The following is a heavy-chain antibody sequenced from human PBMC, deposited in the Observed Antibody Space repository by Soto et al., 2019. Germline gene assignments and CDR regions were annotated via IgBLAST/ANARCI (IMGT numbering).Heavy chain of an antibody. CDR1: GFTFSTYA. J-gene: IGHJ3*01. V-gene: IGHV3-23*01. D-gene: IGHD3-22*01. CDR3: SKSRYYDSSGPGAFDV. CDR2: ITVSGAGT. Sequence: EARLLESGGGLVQPGGSLRLSCAASGFTFSTYAMTWVRQAPGKGLEWVASITVSGAGTYYADSVRGRFTISRDTPKNMVYLEMNSLGAEDTALYYCSKSRYYDSSGPGAFDVWGPGTMVTVSS.